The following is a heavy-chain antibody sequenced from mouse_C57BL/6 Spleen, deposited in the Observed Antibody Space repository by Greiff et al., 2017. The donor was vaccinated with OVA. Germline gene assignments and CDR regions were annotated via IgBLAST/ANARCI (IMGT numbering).Heavy chain of an antibody. J-gene: IGHJ1*03. D-gene: IGHD1-1*01. V-gene: IGHV3-6*01. CDR1: GYSITSGYY. CDR3: ANYGSRDYWYFDV. CDR2: ISYDGSN. Sequence: ESGPGLVKPSQSLSLTCSVTGYSITSGYYWNWIRQFPGNKLEWMGYISYDGSNNYNPSLKNRISITRDTAKKQFFLKLNSVTTEDTATXYCANYGSRDYWYFDVWGTGTTVTVSS.